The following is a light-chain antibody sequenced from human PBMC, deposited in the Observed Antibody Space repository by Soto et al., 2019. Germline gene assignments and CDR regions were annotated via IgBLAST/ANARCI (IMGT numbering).Light chain of an antibody. Sequence: EVVLTQSPGTLSLSPGERVTLSCRTSQSVRSTFLAWYQQKPGQAPRPLIYGASTRATGIPDRFSGSGSGTAFTLTSSRREHEDFAVYYCQQYDTSPPTYTFGQGTKLEIK. CDR2: GAS. J-gene: IGKJ2*01. V-gene: IGKV3-20*01. CDR3: QQYDTSPPTYT. CDR1: QSVRSTF.